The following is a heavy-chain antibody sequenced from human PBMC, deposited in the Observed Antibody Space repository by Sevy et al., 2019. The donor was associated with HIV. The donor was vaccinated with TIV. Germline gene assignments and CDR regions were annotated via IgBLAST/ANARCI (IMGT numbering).Heavy chain of an antibody. J-gene: IGHJ3*02. D-gene: IGHD2-2*01. Sequence: GGSLRLSCAASGFTVSSNYMSWVRQAPGKGLEWVSVIYSGGSTYYADSVKGRFAISRDNSKNTLYLQMNSLRAEDTAVYYCARGTLGPAAFDIWGQGTMVTVSS. V-gene: IGHV3-53*01. CDR3: ARGTLGPAAFDI. CDR2: IYSGGST. CDR1: GFTVSSNY.